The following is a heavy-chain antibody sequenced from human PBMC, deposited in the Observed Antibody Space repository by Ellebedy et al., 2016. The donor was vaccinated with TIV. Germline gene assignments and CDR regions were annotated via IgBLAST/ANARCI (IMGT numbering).Heavy chain of an antibody. CDR3: ARGKPGLRRWFDP. D-gene: IGHD5-12*01. J-gene: IGHJ5*02. CDR1: GGSISSGSYY. Sequence: SETLSLXXTVSGGSISSGSYYWSWIRQPAGKGLEWIGRIYTSGSTNYNPSLKSRVTMSVDTSKNQFSLKLSSVTAADTAVYYCARGKPGLRRWFDPWGQGTLVTVSS. CDR2: IYTSGST. V-gene: IGHV4-61*02.